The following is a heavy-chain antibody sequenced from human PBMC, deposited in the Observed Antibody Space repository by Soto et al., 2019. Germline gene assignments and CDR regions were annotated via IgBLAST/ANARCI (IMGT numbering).Heavy chain of an antibody. CDR2: IYYSGST. D-gene: IGHD2-2*01. CDR1: GGSISSHY. V-gene: IGHV4-59*11. Sequence: PSETLSLTCTVSGGSISSHYWSWLRQPPGKGLEWIGYIYYSGSTNYNPSLKSRVTMSVDTSKNQFSLKLSSVTAVDTAVYYCARNPRSSTSYFDPWGQGTLVTVSS. CDR3: ARNPRSSTSYFDP. J-gene: IGHJ5*02.